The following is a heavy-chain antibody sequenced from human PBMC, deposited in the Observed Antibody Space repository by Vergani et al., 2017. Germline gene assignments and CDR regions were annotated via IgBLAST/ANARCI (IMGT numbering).Heavy chain of an antibody. CDR3: ARVYYGILTGYRY. Sequence: VQVVQSGDEVKKSGASVKVSCKTSGYTFSNYYMHWVRQAPGKGLEWMGIINPSGGHTNYAQKFQGRVTMNSDTSTSTVYIELSSLRSEDTAIYYCARVYYGILTGYRYWGQGTLVTVSA. CDR2: INPSGGHT. D-gene: IGHD3-9*01. CDR1: GYTFSNYY. V-gene: IGHV1-46*03. J-gene: IGHJ4*02.